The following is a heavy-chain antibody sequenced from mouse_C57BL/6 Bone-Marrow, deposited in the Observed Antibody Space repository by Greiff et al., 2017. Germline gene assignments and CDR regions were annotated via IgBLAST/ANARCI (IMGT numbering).Heavy chain of an antibody. Sequence: VQLQQPGAELVRPGSSVKLSCKASGYTFTSYWMHWVKQRPIQGLEWIGNIDPSDSETNYNQKFKDKATLTVDKSSSTAYMQLSSLTSEDSAVYSCARPYCNAWFAYWGQGTLVTVSA. CDR1: GYTFTSYW. D-gene: IGHD2-1*01. CDR3: ARPYCNAWFAY. CDR2: IDPSDSET. J-gene: IGHJ3*01. V-gene: IGHV1-52*01.